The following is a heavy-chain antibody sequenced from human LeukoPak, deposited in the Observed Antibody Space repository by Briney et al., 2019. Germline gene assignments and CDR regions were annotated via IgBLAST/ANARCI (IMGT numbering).Heavy chain of an antibody. Sequence: GGSLRLSCAASGFIVRSNYMSWVRQTPGKGLEWVSAIRGSGGSTDYADSVKGRFTISRDNSKNTLYLQMNSLRAEDTAVYYCAKEPYDSSGYYFDYWGQGTLVTVSS. D-gene: IGHD3-22*01. CDR2: IRGSGGST. V-gene: IGHV3-23*01. CDR3: AKEPYDSSGYYFDY. CDR1: GFIVRSNY. J-gene: IGHJ4*02.